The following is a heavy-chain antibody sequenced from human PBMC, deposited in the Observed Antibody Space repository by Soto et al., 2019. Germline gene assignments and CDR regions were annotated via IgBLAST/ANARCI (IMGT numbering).Heavy chain of an antibody. Sequence: SETLSLTCTVSGGSISSYYWSWIRQPPGKGLEWIGYIYYSGSTNYNPSLKSRVTISVDTSKNQFSLKLSSVTAADTAVYYCAASYYGSGSYPLDYWGQGTLVTVSS. CDR2: IYYSGST. V-gene: IGHV4-59*01. CDR1: GGSISSYY. J-gene: IGHJ4*02. CDR3: AASYYGSGSYPLDY. D-gene: IGHD3-10*01.